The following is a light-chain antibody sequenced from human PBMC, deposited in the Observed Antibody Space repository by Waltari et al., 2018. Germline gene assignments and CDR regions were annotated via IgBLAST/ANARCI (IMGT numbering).Light chain of an antibody. CDR1: QNIDNN. CDR3: HQYNRWPPLT. CDR2: GAS. V-gene: IGKV3-15*01. Sequence: EVVMTQSPAALSVSPGERVTLSCKASQNIDNNLAWYQQKPGQSPRLLIYGASTRATGVPARFSGSGSGTEFTLTISSLQSEDCAVFYCHQYNRWPPLTFGGGTKVETK. J-gene: IGKJ4*01.